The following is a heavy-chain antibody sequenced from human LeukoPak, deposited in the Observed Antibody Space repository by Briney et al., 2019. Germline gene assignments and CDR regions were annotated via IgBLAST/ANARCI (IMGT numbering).Heavy chain of an antibody. D-gene: IGHD6-25*01. CDR1: GFTFSSYS. J-gene: IGHJ4*02. CDR2: ISSSSSYI. CDR3: ARAGPAATPDDY. V-gene: IGHV3-21*01. Sequence: PGGSPRLSCVASGFTFSSYSMNWVRQAPGKGLEWVSSISSSSSYIYYADSVKGRFTISRDNAKNSLYLQMNSLRAEDTAVYYCARAGPAATPDDYWGQGTLVTVSS.